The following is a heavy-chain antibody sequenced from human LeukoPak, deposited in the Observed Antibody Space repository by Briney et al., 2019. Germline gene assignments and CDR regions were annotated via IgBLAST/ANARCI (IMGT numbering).Heavy chain of an antibody. V-gene: IGHV3-7*04. J-gene: IGHJ4*02. Sequence: GGSLRLSCAASGFAFNKNWMTWVRQAPGKGPEWVADIKENEKEKFYADSVKGRFTISRDNAKNSLYLEMKNLRVEDTGLYYCATDGVAFNFWGQGTLVTVSS. D-gene: IGHD2-15*01. CDR1: GFAFNKNW. CDR2: IKENEKEK. CDR3: ATDGVAFNF.